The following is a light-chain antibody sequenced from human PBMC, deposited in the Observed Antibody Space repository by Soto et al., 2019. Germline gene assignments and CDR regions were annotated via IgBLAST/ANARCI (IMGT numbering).Light chain of an antibody. CDR1: QGISSY. Sequence: IRTTRTPSSLSASLGDRGTITFPASQGISSYLGWYQQKPGKAPTLLIYAASNLQSGVPSRFRGSRSGTEFTLTVSSLQPEDFATYYCLQDHDDSWTFGQGTKVDI. CDR2: AAS. CDR3: LQDHDDSWT. J-gene: IGKJ1*01. V-gene: IGKV1-6*01.